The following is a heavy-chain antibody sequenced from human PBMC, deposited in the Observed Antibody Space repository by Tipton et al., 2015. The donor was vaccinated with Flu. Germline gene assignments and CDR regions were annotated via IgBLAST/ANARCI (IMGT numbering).Heavy chain of an antibody. Sequence: GSLRLSCAASGFSFSSYGMHWVRQAPGKGLQYVSGIASNGGTTYYANSVKGRFTISRDNSKNTLYLQMGSLRGEDMAVYYCARAGSLLLEGALDVWGQGTTVTVSS. D-gene: IGHD3-3*01. J-gene: IGHJ6*02. V-gene: IGHV3-64*01. CDR1: GFSFSSYG. CDR3: ARAGSLLLEGALDV. CDR2: IASNGGTT.